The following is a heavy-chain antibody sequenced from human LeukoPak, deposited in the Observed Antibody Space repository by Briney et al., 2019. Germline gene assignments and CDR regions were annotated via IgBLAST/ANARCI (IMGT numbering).Heavy chain of an antibody. Sequence: SVTVSCKASGGTFSSYAISWVRQAPGQGLEWMGGIIPIFGTANYAQKFQGRVTITADESTSTAYMELSSLRSEDTAVYYCARGGDGYNYDFDYWGQGTLVTVSS. CDR3: ARGGDGYNYDFDY. J-gene: IGHJ4*02. CDR1: GGTFSSYA. V-gene: IGHV1-69*13. D-gene: IGHD5-24*01. CDR2: IIPIFGTA.